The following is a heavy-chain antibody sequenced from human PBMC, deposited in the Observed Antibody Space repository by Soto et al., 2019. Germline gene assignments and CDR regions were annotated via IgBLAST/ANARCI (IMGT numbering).Heavy chain of an antibody. CDR2: ISSDGGNK. CDR3: AKGQFGRGILSNIMDV. J-gene: IGHJ6*02. Sequence: GGSLRLSCATSGFTFTRSGMHWVRQAPGKGLDWVAVISSDGGNKYYGDCVRGRFTISRDNSNNTLFLEMKSLRVDDTAVYYCAKGQFGRGILSNIMDVWGQGTTVTVSS. V-gene: IGHV3-30*18. D-gene: IGHD3-16*01. CDR1: GFTFTRSG.